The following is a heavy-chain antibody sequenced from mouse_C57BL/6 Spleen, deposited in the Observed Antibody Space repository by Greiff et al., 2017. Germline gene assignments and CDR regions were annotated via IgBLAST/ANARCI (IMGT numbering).Heavy chain of an antibody. CDR3: ARHSYYGNYGARDY. Sequence: QVQLKESGPGLVAPSQSLSITCTVSGFSLTSSGVHWVRQPPGKGLEWLVVIWSDGSTTYNSALQSRLSISKDNSKSQVFLKMNSLQTDDTAMYYCARHSYYGNYGARDYWGQGTSVTVSS. CDR1: GFSLTSSG. D-gene: IGHD2-1*01. J-gene: IGHJ4*01. CDR2: IWSDGST. V-gene: IGHV2-6-1*01.